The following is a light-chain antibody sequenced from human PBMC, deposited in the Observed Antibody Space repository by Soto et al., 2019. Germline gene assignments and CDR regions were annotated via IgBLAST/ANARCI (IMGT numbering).Light chain of an antibody. CDR1: SSDVGGYKY. CDR2: DVS. J-gene: IGLJ1*01. V-gene: IGLV2-14*01. Sequence: QSVLTQPASVSGSPGQSITISCTGTSSDVGGYKYVSWYQQHPGKAPKLMIYDVSNRPSGVSNRFSGSKSGNTASLTISGFQAEDEADYYCSSYTSSSTRVFGTGTKLTVL. CDR3: SSYTSSSTRV.